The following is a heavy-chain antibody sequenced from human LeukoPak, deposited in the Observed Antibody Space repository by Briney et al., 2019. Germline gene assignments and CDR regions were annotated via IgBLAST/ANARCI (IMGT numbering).Heavy chain of an antibody. CDR3: ARSTEWFADY. J-gene: IGHJ4*02. CDR2: ITSDRNTI. Sequence: GGSLRLSCAASGFDFSVHSMNWVRQAPGKGLEWISYITSDRNTIYYADSVRGRFTISRDNAKKSVYLELSNLRADDTAMYYCARSTEWFADYWGQGTLVTVSS. CDR1: GFDFSVHS. D-gene: IGHD3-3*01. V-gene: IGHV3-48*01.